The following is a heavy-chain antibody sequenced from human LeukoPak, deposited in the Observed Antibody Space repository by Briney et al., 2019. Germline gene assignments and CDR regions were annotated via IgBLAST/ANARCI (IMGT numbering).Heavy chain of an antibody. D-gene: IGHD1-26*01. V-gene: IGHV4-59*08. CDR3: ARLTDGSYSDY. J-gene: IGHJ4*02. CDR1: GGSISSYY. Sequence: SETLSLTCTVSGGSISSYYWSWIRQPPGKRLEWIGYIYYSGSTNYNPSLKSRVTISVDTSKNQFSLKLSSVTAADTAVYYCARLTDGSYSDYWGQGTLVTVSS. CDR2: IYYSGST.